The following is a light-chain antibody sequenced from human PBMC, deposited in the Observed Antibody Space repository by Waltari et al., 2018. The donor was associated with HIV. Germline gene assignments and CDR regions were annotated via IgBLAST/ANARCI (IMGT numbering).Light chain of an antibody. V-gene: IGLV2-14*01. CDR2: EVT. CDR1: SSDIGYYAY. Sequence: QSALTQPASVSGSPGQSIVLPCTGRSSDIGYYAYVSLYQQYPGQAPKALIYEVTSRPLGTSSRFSGSKSATTAFLAISKLQTDDEAYYFCSSYTRRGTVVFGGGTRLTVL. J-gene: IGLJ2*01. CDR3: SSYTRRGTVV.